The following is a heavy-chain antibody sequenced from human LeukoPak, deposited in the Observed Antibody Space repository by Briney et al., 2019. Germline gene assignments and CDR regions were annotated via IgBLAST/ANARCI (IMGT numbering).Heavy chain of an antibody. J-gene: IGHJ4*02. Sequence: PSETLSLTCTVSGGSISSYYWSWIRQPAGKGLEWIGRIYVTGNTNYNPSLKSRVTISVDPSKNQFSLKLSSVTAADTARYYCASAFWSGYYLDYWGQGIPVTVSS. D-gene: IGHD3-3*01. CDR1: GGSISSYY. CDR2: IYVTGNT. V-gene: IGHV4-4*07. CDR3: ASAFWSGYYLDY.